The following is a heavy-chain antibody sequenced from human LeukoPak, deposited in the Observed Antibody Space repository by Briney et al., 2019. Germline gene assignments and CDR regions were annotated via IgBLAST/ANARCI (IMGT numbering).Heavy chain of an antibody. D-gene: IGHD3-3*02. CDR1: GYTFTGYH. CDR2: IKPNSGGT. CDR3: ARENTGFIF. V-gene: IGHV1-2*02. Sequence: GASVKVSCKASGYTFTGYHIHWVRQAPGQGLEWMGWIKPNSGGTNSAQKFQGRVTMTRDTSISTAYMELSRLTSDDTAVYYCARENTGFIFWGQGTLVTISS. J-gene: IGHJ4*02.